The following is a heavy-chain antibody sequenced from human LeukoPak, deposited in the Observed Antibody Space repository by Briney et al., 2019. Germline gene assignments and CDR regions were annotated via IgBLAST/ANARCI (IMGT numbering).Heavy chain of an antibody. CDR2: IWYDGSNK. J-gene: IGHJ4*02. Sequence: GGSLRLSCAASGFTFSSFGMHWVRQAPGKGLEWVAVIWYDGSNKYYADSVKGRFTISRDNSQNTLYLQGNNLRAEDTAVYYCARADRDGNKRFLDWGQGTLVTVSS. D-gene: IGHD5-24*01. V-gene: IGHV3-33*01. CDR1: GFTFSSFG. CDR3: ARADRDGNKRFLD.